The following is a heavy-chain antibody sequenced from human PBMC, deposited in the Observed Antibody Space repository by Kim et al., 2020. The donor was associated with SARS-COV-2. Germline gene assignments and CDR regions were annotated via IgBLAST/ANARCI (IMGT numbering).Heavy chain of an antibody. CDR3: AKIYGSGSHYYYYGMDV. Sequence: GGSLRLSCAASGFTFSSYGMHWVRQAPGKGLEWVAVISYDGSNKYYADSVKGRFTISRDNSKNTLYLQMNSLRAEDTAVYYCAKIYGSGSHYYYYGMDVWGQGTTVTVSS. CDR2: ISYDGSNK. D-gene: IGHD3-10*01. V-gene: IGHV3-30*18. CDR1: GFTFSSYG. J-gene: IGHJ6*02.